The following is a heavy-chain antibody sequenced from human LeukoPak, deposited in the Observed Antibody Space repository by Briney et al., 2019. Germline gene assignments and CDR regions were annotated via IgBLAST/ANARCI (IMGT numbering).Heavy chain of an antibody. CDR2: IYSGGST. J-gene: IGHJ4*02. V-gene: IGHV3-66*01. Sequence: GGSLRLSCAASGFTVSSNYMSWVRQAPGKGLEWVSVIYSGGSTYYADSVKGRFTISRDNSKNTLYLQMNSLRAEDMAVYYCARVDSSGYYEYFFDYWGQGTLVTVSS. D-gene: IGHD3-22*01. CDR3: ARVDSSGYYEYFFDY. CDR1: GFTVSSNY.